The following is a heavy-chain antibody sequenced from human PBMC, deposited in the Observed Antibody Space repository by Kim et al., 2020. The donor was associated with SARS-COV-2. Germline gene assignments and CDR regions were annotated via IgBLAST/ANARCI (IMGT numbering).Heavy chain of an antibody. Sequence: NANPTRKRRVPISGDTAKTQFPLKLSSVTAADTAVYYCARAVAARNRFDPWGQGTLVTVSS. V-gene: IGHV4-34*01. CDR3: ARAVAARNRFDP. D-gene: IGHD6-6*01. J-gene: IGHJ5*02.